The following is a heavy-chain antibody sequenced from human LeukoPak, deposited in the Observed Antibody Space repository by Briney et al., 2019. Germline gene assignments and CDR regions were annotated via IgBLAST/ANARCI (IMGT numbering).Heavy chain of an antibody. CDR3: ARTYYYDSSGYSDFDY. V-gene: IGHV1-2*02. Sequence: ASVKVSCKASGYTFTGYYMHWVRQAPGQGLEWMGWINPNSGGTSYAQKFQGRVTMTRDTSISTAYMELSRLRSDDTAVYYCARTYYYDSSGYSDFDYWGQGTLVTVSS. CDR1: GYTFTGYY. J-gene: IGHJ4*02. D-gene: IGHD3-22*01. CDR2: INPNSGGT.